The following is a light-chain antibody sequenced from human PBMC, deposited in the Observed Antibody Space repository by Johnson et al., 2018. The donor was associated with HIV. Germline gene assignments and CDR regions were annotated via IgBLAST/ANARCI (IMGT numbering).Light chain of an antibody. V-gene: IGLV1-51*01. Sequence: QSVLTQPHSVSAAPGQKVTISCSGSSSNIGNNYVSWYQQLPGTAPKLLIYDNNKRPSGIPDRFSGSKSGTSATLGITGLQTGDEADYYCGTWDSSLSAGFFGTGTNVTVL. CDR2: DNN. CDR3: GTWDSSLSAGF. J-gene: IGLJ1*01. CDR1: SSNIGNNY.